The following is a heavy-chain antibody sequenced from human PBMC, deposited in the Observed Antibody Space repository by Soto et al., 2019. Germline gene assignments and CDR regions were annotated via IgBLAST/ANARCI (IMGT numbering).Heavy chain of an antibody. V-gene: IGHV1-69*13. CDR2: IIPIFGTA. J-gene: IGHJ4*02. CDR3: ARDLGGSHPFDY. CDR1: GGTFSSYA. Sequence: GASVKVSCKASGGTFSSYAISWVRQAPGQGLEWMGGIIPIFGTANYAQKFQGRVTITADESTSTAYMELSSLRSEDTAVYYCARDLGGSHPFDYWGQGTLVTVSS. D-gene: IGHD1-26*01.